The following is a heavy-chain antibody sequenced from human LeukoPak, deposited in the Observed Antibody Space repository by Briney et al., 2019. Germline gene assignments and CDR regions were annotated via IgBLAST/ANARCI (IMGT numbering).Heavy chain of an antibody. CDR2: ISVSNGNT. V-gene: IGHV1-18*01. CDR1: GYTYTNNG. CDR3: ARDHDILTGYPPGDY. Sequence: ASVKVSCKASGYTYTNNGISWVRQAPGQGLEWMGWISVSNGNTNYAQKLQGRVTMTRDTSTSTAYMELRSLRSDDTAVYYCARDHDILTGYPPGDYWGQGTLVTVSS. J-gene: IGHJ4*02. D-gene: IGHD3-9*01.